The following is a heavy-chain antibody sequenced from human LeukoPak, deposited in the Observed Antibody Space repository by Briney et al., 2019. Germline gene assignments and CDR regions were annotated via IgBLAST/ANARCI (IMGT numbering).Heavy chain of an antibody. Sequence: ASVKVSCKVSGYTLTELSMHWVRQAPGKGLEWMGGFDPEDGETIYAQKFQGGVTMTEDTSTDTAYMELSSLRSEDTAVYYCATGGLSGWSLFLDVWGKGTTVTVSS. CDR3: ATGGLSGWSLFLDV. V-gene: IGHV1-24*01. CDR2: FDPEDGET. CDR1: GYTLTELS. J-gene: IGHJ6*04. D-gene: IGHD6-19*01.